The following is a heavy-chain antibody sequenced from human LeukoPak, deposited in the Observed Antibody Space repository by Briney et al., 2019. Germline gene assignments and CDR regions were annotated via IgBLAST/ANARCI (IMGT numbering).Heavy chain of an antibody. Sequence: APVKVSCKASGYTFTGYYMHWVRQAPGQGLEWMGWINPNSGGTNYAQRFQGRVTMTRDTSISTAYMELSRLRSDDTAVYYCARGSYYDSSGYPIDYWGQGTLVTVSS. J-gene: IGHJ4*02. CDR3: ARGSYYDSSGYPIDY. D-gene: IGHD3-22*01. CDR1: GYTFTGYY. CDR2: INPNSGGT. V-gene: IGHV1-2*02.